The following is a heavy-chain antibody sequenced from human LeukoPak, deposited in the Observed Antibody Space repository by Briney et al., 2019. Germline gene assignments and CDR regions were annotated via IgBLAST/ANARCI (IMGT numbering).Heavy chain of an antibody. CDR1: GFTCSSYG. D-gene: IGHD6-6*01. Sequence: GGSLRLXCAASGFTCSSYGMHWVRPAPGKGLEWVAFIRYDGSNKYYADSVKGRFTISRDNSKNTLYLQMNSLRAEDTAVYYCANPMFEYSSSSRALGAFDIWGQGTMVTVSS. V-gene: IGHV3-30*02. CDR3: ANPMFEYSSSSRALGAFDI. J-gene: IGHJ3*02. CDR2: IRYDGSNK.